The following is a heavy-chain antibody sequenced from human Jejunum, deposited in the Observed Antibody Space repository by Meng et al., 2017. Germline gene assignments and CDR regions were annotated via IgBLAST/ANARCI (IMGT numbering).Heavy chain of an antibody. Sequence: QVQLVQSGAEVKKPGASVKVSCKPLGYTFTSCAMHWVRQAPGQRLEWMGWINAGNGNTKYSQKFQGRVTFTRDTSASTAYMELSSLESEDTAVYYCATLNIAVAGYWGQGTLVTVSS. CDR2: INAGNGNT. CDR3: ATLNIAVAGY. J-gene: IGHJ4*02. CDR1: GYTFTSCA. D-gene: IGHD6-19*01. V-gene: IGHV1-3*01.